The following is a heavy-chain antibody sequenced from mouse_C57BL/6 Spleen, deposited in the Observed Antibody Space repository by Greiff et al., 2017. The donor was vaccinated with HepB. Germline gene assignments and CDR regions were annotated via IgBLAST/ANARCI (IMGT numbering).Heavy chain of an antibody. CDR2: INPGSGGT. CDR3: ARYSSYDYFDY. V-gene: IGHV1-54*01. CDR1: GYAFTNYL. J-gene: IGHJ2*01. Sequence: VKLQESGAELVRPGTSVKVSCKASGYAFTNYLIEWVKQRPGQGLEWIGVINPGSGGTNYNEKFKGKATLTADKSSSTAYMQLSSLTSEDSAVYFCARYSSYDYFDYWGQGTTLTVSS. D-gene: IGHD1-1*01.